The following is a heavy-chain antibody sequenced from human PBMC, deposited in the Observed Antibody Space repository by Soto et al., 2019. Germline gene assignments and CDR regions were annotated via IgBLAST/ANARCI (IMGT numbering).Heavy chain of an antibody. CDR3: VRAPYSLDI. D-gene: IGHD2-15*01. CDR2: INPRGGSA. V-gene: IGHV1-46*01. Sequence: QLVQSGAEVRSPGASVKISCTASGYPFTSFFIPWVRQAPGQGLEWVGVINPRGGSANYAQKFQGRLTLTRDTSSTTVYLDLSSLKSEDTALYFCVRAPYSLDIWGQGTLVTVSS. J-gene: IGHJ4*02. CDR1: GYPFTSFF.